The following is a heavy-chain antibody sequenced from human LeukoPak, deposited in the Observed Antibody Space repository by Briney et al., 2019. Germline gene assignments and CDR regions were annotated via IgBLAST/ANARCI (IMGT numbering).Heavy chain of an antibody. D-gene: IGHD4-11*01. Sequence: PGGSLRLSCAASGFTFSSYWMHWVRPSPGKGPVWVSRIKTDGSDTHYADSVRGRFTISRDNAKNTLYLQMDSLRAEDTAVYFCARGDYSSHTLWGQGTLVTVSS. CDR3: ARGDYSSHTL. CDR1: GFTFSSYW. CDR2: IKTDGSDT. V-gene: IGHV3-74*01. J-gene: IGHJ4*02.